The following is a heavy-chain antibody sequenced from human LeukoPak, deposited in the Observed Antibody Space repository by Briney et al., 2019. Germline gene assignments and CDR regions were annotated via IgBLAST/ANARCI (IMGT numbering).Heavy chain of an antibody. V-gene: IGHV3-48*03. D-gene: IGHD2-2*01. CDR2: IHTTATTI. CDR3: AKWYPGNMDV. J-gene: IGHJ6*04. CDR1: GFTFNRYE. Sequence: GGSLRLSCAASGFTFNRYELIWVRQAPGKGLEWISYIHTTATTIYYADSVKGRFSISRDNAKSSLYLQMNSLRAEDTAVYYCAKWYPGNMDVWGKGTTVTVSS.